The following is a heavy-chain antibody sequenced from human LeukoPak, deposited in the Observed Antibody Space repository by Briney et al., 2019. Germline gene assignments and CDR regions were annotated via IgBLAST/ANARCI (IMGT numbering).Heavy chain of an antibody. J-gene: IGHJ3*02. Sequence: GGSLRLSCAASGFTFSSYDMHWVRQATGKGLEWVSAIGTAGDTYYPGSVKGRFTISRENAKNSLYLQMNSLRAGDTAVYYCARVGSYGGAFDIWGQGTMVTVSS. D-gene: IGHD5-18*01. CDR2: IGTAGDT. CDR3: ARVGSYGGAFDI. V-gene: IGHV3-13*01. CDR1: GFTFSSYD.